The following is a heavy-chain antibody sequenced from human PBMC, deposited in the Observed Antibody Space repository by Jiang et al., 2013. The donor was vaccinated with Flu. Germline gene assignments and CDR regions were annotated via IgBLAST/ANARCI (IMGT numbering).Heavy chain of an antibody. CDR1: GFTFSDSY. CDR3: ARNGRYTFAY. V-gene: IGHV3-11*01. Sequence: QLLESGGGLVKPGGSLRLSCAASGFTFSDSYMSWIRQAPGKGLEWVSYIGGSGTTIYYADSVKGRFTISRDSGKNSLFLQMNSLRAEDTAVYYCARNGRYTFAYWGQGTLVTVSS. D-gene: IGHD3-16*02. CDR2: IGGSGTTI. J-gene: IGHJ4*02.